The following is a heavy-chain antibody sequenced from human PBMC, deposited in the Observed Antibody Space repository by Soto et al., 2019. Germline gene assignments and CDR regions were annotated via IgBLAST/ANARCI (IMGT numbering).Heavy chain of an antibody. Sequence: GGSLRLSCAASGFTFSSYAMHWVRQAPGKGLEWVAVISYDGSNKYYADSVKGRFTISRDNSKNTLYLQMNSLRAEDTAVYYCAREIAAGPYFDYWGQGTLVTVSS. J-gene: IGHJ4*02. CDR3: AREIAAGPYFDY. V-gene: IGHV3-30-3*01. CDR2: ISYDGSNK. CDR1: GFTFSSYA. D-gene: IGHD6-13*01.